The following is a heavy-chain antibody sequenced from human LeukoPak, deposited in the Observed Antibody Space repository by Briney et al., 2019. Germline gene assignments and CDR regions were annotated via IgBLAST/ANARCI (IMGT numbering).Heavy chain of an antibody. V-gene: IGHV3-53*01. CDR2: IYSGGST. CDR3: AREIHYGEPDY. D-gene: IGHD4-17*01. CDR1: GFTVSSNY. J-gene: IGHJ4*02. Sequence: PGGSLRLCCAASGFTVSSNYMSWGRQAPGKGLEWVSVIYSGGSTYYADSVKGRFTISRDNSKNTLYLQINSLRIEDTAAYYCAREIHYGEPDYWGQGTLVTVSS.